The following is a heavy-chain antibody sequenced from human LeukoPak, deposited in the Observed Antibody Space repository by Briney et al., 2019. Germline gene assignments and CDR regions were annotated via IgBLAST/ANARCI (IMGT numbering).Heavy chain of an antibody. J-gene: IGHJ4*02. D-gene: IGHD1-26*01. Sequence: GGSLTLSCTASGLTFSNYATTWVRQAPGKGLEWVSVISGSGGSTYYADSVKGRFTISRDNSKNTLYLQMNSLRVEDTAVYYCAKDDVTSGSLYYFDYWGQGTLVTVSS. CDR3: AKDDVTSGSLYYFDY. V-gene: IGHV3-23*01. CDR2: ISGSGGST. CDR1: GLTFSNYA.